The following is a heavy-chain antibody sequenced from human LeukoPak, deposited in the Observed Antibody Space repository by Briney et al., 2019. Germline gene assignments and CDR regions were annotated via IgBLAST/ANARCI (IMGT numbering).Heavy chain of an antibody. CDR3: ARKYCSGGSCYWVDDY. V-gene: IGHV3-53*01. Sequence: PGGSLRLPCAASGFTVSSNHMSWVRQAPEKGLEWVSVIYSGGSTYYADSVKGRFTISRDNSKNTLYLQMNSLRAEDTAVYYCARKYCSGGSCYWVDDYWGQGTLVTVSS. J-gene: IGHJ4*02. CDR2: IYSGGST. CDR1: GFTVSSNH. D-gene: IGHD2-15*01.